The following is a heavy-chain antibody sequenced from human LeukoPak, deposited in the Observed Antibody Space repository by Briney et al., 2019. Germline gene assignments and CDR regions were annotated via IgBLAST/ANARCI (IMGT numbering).Heavy chain of an antibody. J-gene: IGHJ4*02. D-gene: IGHD3/OR15-3a*01. V-gene: IGHV4-59*12. CDR2: IYYSGST. CDR1: GGSISGYY. Sequence: SETLSLTCTVPGGSISGYYWSWIRQPPGKGLEWIGYIYYSGSTNYNPSLKSRVTMSLDTSKNQFSLKLTSATAADTAVYYCASGIQWTGNNFWGQGILVTVSS. CDR3: ASGIQWTGNNF.